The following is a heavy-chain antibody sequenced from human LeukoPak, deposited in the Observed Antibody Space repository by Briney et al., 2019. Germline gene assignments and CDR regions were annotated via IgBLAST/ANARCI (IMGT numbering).Heavy chain of an antibody. CDR2: IYYSGST. D-gene: IGHD6-13*01. J-gene: IGHJ1*01. Sequence: SETLSLTCTVSGGSISGYYWSWIRQPPGKGLEWIGYIYYSGSTNFNPSLKSRVTISVDTSKNQFSLKLSSVTAADTAVYYCAREETQLAQYFQHWGQGTLVTVSS. CDR3: AREETQLAQYFQH. CDR1: GGSISGYY. V-gene: IGHV4-59*01.